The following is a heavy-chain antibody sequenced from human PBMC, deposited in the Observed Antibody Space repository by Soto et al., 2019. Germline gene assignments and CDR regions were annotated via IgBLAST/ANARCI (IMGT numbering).Heavy chain of an antibody. CDR3: AREDTIFGVVVDYYYYYGMDV. V-gene: IGHV1-8*01. CDR2: MNPNSGNT. J-gene: IGHJ6*02. D-gene: IGHD3-3*01. Sequence: QVQLVQSGAEVKKPGASVKVSCKASGYTFTSYDINWVRQATGQGLEWMGWMNPNSGNTGYAQKFQGRVTMTRNTPISTAYMALSSLRSEDTAVYYCAREDTIFGVVVDYYYYYGMDVWGQGTTVTVSS. CDR1: GYTFTSYD.